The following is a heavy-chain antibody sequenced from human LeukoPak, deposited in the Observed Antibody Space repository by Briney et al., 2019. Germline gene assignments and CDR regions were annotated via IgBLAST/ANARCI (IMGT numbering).Heavy chain of an antibody. J-gene: IGHJ4*02. CDR2: MDPSGSQK. CDR1: GFTFNRSW. V-gene: IGHV3-7*01. Sequence: GGSLRLSCAASGFTFNRSWMNWVRQAPGKGLEWVANMDPSGSQKRYVDSVKGRFTISKDNPGTSLYLEMYSLRAEDTAIYYCAISTSANDWGQGSRVTVSS. CDR3: AISTSAND.